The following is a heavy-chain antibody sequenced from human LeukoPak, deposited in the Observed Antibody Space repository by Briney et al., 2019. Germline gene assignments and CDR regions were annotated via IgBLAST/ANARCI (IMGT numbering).Heavy chain of an antibody. D-gene: IGHD4-11*01. CDR1: GYTFTDYY. J-gene: IGHJ4*02. Sequence: ASVKVSCKASGYTFTDYYIHWMRQAPGQGLEWMGWINPNSGATNYAQKFQGRVTMTRVTSIRTAYMELTILRSDDTAVYYCASVYSAKDLAQRDYWGQGTLVTVSS. CDR3: ASVYSAKDLAQRDY. CDR2: INPNSGAT. V-gene: IGHV1-2*02.